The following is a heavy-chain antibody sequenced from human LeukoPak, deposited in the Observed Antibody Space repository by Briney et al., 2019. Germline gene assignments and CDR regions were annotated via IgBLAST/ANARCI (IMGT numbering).Heavy chain of an antibody. Sequence: GGSLRLSCAVSGFTFSSYGMHWVRQAPGKGLEWVALIWYDGSNKYYTDSVKGRLTISRDNSKSTLYLQMNSLRAEDTAVYYCAREGPRGNSQFDYWGQGTLVTVSS. V-gene: IGHV3-33*01. CDR3: AREGPRGNSQFDY. CDR2: IWYDGSNK. J-gene: IGHJ4*02. D-gene: IGHD2/OR15-2a*01. CDR1: GFTFSSYG.